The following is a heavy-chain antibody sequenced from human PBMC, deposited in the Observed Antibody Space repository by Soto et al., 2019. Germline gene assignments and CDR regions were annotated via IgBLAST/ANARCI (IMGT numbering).Heavy chain of an antibody. V-gene: IGHV3-23*01. CDR1: GFTFINYA. D-gene: IGHD2-2*01. CDR3: AGGPYRSANQPCLDR. CDR2: ISATGGDS. Sequence: GGSLRLSCEASGFTFINYAISWVRQPPGQGLAWVRSISATGGDSYYADSMDGRFTVSRDNSKNTLYLQINSLTAEDTGISLGAGGPYRSANQPCLDRWGQGAMVTVSS. J-gene: IGHJ6*02.